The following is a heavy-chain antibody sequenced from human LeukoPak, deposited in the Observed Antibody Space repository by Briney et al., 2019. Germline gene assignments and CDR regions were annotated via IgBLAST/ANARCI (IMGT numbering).Heavy chain of an antibody. D-gene: IGHD4-23*01. CDR1: GGSISSYY. CDR2: IYTSGST. CDR3: ARGTMTTVVTPYWYFDL. J-gene: IGHJ2*01. Sequence: SETLSLTCTVSGGSISSYYWSWIRQPAGKGLEWIGRIYTSGSTNYNPSLKSRVTISVDKSKNQFSLKLSSVTAADTAVYYCARGTMTTVVTPYWYFDLWGRGTQVTVSS. V-gene: IGHV4-4*07.